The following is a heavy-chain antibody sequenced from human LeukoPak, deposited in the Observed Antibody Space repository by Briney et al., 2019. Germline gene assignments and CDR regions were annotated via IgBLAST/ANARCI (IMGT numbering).Heavy chain of an antibody. J-gene: IGHJ5*01. V-gene: IGHV3-21*01. CDR1: GLTFSDYS. CDR3: VRLSGNSERSYYYYYYDS. D-gene: IGHD3-10*01. CDR2: INPTSTSI. Sequence: GGSLRLSCVASGLTFSDYSINWVRRAPGKGLEWVSSINPTSTSIYYADAVRGRFTISRDNAKSSLYLQMDSLRAEDTAVYYCVRLSGNSERSYYYYYYDSWGQGILGTVSS.